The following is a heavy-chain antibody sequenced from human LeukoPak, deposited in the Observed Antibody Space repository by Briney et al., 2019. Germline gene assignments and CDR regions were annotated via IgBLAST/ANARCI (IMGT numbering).Heavy chain of an antibody. CDR2: VNPSGGST. Sequence: ASVKVSCKASGYTFTSYYMHWVRQAPGQGLEWMGIVNPSGGSTSYAQKFQGRVTMTRDTSTSTVYMELSSLRSEDTAVYYCARENSGYGMDVWGQGTTVTVSS. J-gene: IGHJ6*02. CDR3: ARENSGYGMDV. D-gene: IGHD3-10*01. CDR1: GYTFTSYY. V-gene: IGHV1-46*01.